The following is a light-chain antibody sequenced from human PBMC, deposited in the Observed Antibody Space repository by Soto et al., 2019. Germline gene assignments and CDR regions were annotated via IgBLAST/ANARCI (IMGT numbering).Light chain of an antibody. CDR1: QGVSSSS. Sequence: EIVLTQSPGTLSLSPGERATLSCRASQGVSSSSLAWYRQKPGQAPRLLIYGASSRATGIPDRFSGSGSGTDFTLTISRLEPEDFAVYYCQQYGSSPYTFGQGTKLEIK. CDR2: GAS. J-gene: IGKJ2*01. V-gene: IGKV3-20*01. CDR3: QQYGSSPYT.